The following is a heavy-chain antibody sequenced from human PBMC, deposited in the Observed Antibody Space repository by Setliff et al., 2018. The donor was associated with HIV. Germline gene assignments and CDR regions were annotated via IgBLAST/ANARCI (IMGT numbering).Heavy chain of an antibody. V-gene: IGHV4-38-2*02. J-gene: IGHJ5*02. Sequence: SETLSLTCIVSGDSISSDFYWSWIRQPPGKGLEWIGSIYYSGSTYYNPSLKSRVTISVDTSKNQFSLKLSSVTAADAAVYYCASRVYYYDSSGYLREEGFDPWGQGTLVTVSS. CDR2: IYYSGST. D-gene: IGHD3-22*01. CDR1: GDSISSDFY. CDR3: ASRVYYYDSSGYLREEGFDP.